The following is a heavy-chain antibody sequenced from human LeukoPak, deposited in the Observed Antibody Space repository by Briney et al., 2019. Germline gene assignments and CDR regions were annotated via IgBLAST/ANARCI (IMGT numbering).Heavy chain of an antibody. D-gene: IGHD6-13*01. V-gene: IGHV1-69*13. CDR1: GGTFSSYA. CDR2: IIPIFGTA. CDR3: ASVSSLRDEDAFDI. Sequence: SVKVSCKASGGTFSSYAISWVRQAPGQGLEWMGGIIPIFGTANYAQKFQGRVTITADESTSTAYMELSSLRSEDTAVYYCASVSSLRDEDAFDIWGQGTVVTVSS. J-gene: IGHJ3*02.